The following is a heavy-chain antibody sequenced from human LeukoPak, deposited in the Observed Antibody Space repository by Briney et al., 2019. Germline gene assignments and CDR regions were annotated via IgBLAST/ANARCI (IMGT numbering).Heavy chain of an antibody. Sequence: SQTLSLTCTVSGGSISSGDYYWSWIRQPPGKGLEWIGYIYYSGSTYYNPSLKSRVTISVDTSKNQFSLKLSSVTAADTAVYYCARGFFFYYGLDVWGQGTAVTVSS. V-gene: IGHV4-30-4*01. CDR2: IYYSGST. CDR3: ARGFFFYYGLDV. J-gene: IGHJ6*02. CDR1: GGSISSGDYY.